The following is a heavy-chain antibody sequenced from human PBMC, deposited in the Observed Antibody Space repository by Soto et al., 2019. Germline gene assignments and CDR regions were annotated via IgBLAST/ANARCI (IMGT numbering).Heavy chain of an antibody. Sequence: GGSLRLSCAASGFTFSNYVMSWVRQAPGKGLEWVSAITGDGGDTYCADSMKGRFTTSRDNSKNTLYLQMNSLRAEDTAVYYCAKGSASSRPYYFDYWGQGTLVTVLL. CDR1: GFTFSNYV. CDR2: ITGDGGDT. V-gene: IGHV3-23*01. J-gene: IGHJ4*02. CDR3: AKGSASSRPYYFDY.